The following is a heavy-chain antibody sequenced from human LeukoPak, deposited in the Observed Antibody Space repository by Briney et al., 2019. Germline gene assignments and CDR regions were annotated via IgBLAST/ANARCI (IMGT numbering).Heavy chain of an antibody. J-gene: IGHJ5*01. CDR1: KFAFSSYA. Sequence: GGSLRLSCAASKFAFSSYAMSWVRQAPGKGLEWVANIKQDGSEKHYVDSVKGRFTISRDNAKNSLYLQMDSLRAEDTAIYYCARDANAGYSVNWFDPWGQGTLVTVSS. CDR2: IKQDGSEK. CDR3: ARDANAGYSVNWFDP. D-gene: IGHD5/OR15-5a*01. V-gene: IGHV3-7*03.